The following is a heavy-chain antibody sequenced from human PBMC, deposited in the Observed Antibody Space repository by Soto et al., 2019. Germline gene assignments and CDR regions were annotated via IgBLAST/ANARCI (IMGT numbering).Heavy chain of an antibody. CDR2: IRSKVYGGTT. CDR3: TSTIFGVVIPGGYYYGMDV. D-gene: IGHD3-3*01. J-gene: IGHJ6*02. CDR1: GFTIWDYA. Sequence: PGGSLGLSRIASGFTIWDYAMSWFRQAPRKGLEWVGVIRSKVYGGTTEYAASVKGRFTISRDDSISIAYLQMNSLKTEDTAVYYCTSTIFGVVIPGGYYYGMDVWGQGTTVTVSS. V-gene: IGHV3-49*03.